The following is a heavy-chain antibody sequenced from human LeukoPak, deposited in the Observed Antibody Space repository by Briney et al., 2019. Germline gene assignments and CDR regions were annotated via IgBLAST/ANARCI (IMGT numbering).Heavy chain of an antibody. Sequence: GESLKISCKGSGYSFTRYWIGWVRQMPGKGLEWMGTIYPGESDTRYSPSFQGQVTISADKSISTAYLQWISLNASDTAMYYCARRVRRTGTIDFDYWGQGTLVTVSS. D-gene: IGHD1-1*01. J-gene: IGHJ4*02. CDR3: ARRVRRTGTIDFDY. V-gene: IGHV5-51*01. CDR2: IYPGESDT. CDR1: GYSFTRYW.